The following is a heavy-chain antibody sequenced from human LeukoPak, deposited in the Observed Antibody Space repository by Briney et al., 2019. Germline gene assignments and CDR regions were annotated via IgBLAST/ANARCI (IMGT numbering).Heavy chain of an antibody. CDR1: GLMFNGYW. J-gene: IGHJ4*02. D-gene: IGHD6-13*01. Sequence: GGSLRLSCAASGLMFNGYWMHWFRQVPGKGLVWVSEINPGGNKKNYADSVWGRFTVSRDNAKDTVYLQMDRVSVRDTAVYYCARGTVGAPGFDYWGQGTLVSVSS. V-gene: IGHV3-74*01. CDR2: INPGGNKK. CDR3: ARGTVGAPGFDY.